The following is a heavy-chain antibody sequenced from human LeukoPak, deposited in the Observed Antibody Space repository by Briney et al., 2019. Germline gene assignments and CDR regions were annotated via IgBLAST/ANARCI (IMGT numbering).Heavy chain of an antibody. D-gene: IGHD3-22*01. CDR1: GFTFSSYA. CDR2: ISGSGGST. Sequence: GGSLRLSCGASGFTFSSYAMSWVRQAPGKGLEWVSAISGSGGSTYYADSVKGRFTISRDNSKNTLYLQMNSLRAEDTAVYYCAQIAPPYDSSGEKFDYWGQGTLVTVSS. V-gene: IGHV3-23*01. J-gene: IGHJ4*02. CDR3: AQIAPPYDSSGEKFDY.